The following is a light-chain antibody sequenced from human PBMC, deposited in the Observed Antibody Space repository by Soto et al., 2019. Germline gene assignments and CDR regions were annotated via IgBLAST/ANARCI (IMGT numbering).Light chain of an antibody. J-gene: IGKJ1*01. Sequence: EIVLTQSPGTLSLSPGERATPSCRASQSVSSSYLAWYQQKPGQAPRLLIYIASTRAPGVTDRFSGSGSGTDFTLTISRLEPEDFAVYYCQQYGTSPWTFGQGTKAEIK. V-gene: IGKV3-20*01. CDR2: IAS. CDR3: QQYGTSPWT. CDR1: QSVSSSY.